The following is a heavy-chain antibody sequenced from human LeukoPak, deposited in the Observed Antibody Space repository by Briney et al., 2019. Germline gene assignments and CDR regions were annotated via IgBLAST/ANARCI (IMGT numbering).Heavy chain of an antibody. J-gene: IGHJ4*02. CDR1: GFTFSDYY. CDR2: ISSSGSTI. D-gene: IGHD3-22*01. CDR3: ARVCDSSGYYGEFDY. Sequence: GGSLRLSCAASGFTFSDYYMSWIRQAPGKGLEWVSYISSSGSTIYYADSVKGRFTISRDNDKNSLYLQMNSLRAEDTAVYYCARVCDSSGYYGEFDYWGQGTLVTVSS. V-gene: IGHV3-11*01.